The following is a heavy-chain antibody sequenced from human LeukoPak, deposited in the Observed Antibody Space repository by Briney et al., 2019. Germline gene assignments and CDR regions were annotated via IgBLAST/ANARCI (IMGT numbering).Heavy chain of an antibody. V-gene: IGHV4-59*01. CDR1: SGSISPYY. CDR2: IYYSGST. Sequence: SETLSLTCTVSSGSISPYYWSWIRQSPGKGLEWIGYIYYSGSTNYNPSLRSRVTISVDTSKNQLSLKLSSVTAADTAVYYCARIVPYNYGYIDYWGQGTLVTVSS. CDR3: ARIVPYNYGYIDY. J-gene: IGHJ4*02. D-gene: IGHD5-18*01.